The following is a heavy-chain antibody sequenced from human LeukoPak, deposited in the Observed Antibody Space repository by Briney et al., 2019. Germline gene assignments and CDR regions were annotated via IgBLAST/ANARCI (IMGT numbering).Heavy chain of an antibody. J-gene: IGHJ4*02. V-gene: IGHV3-30*18. CDR1: GFTFSSYG. CDR2: ISYDGSNK. D-gene: IGHD1-1*01. CDR3: AKSKGTTGTTGVDY. Sequence: GRSLRLSCAASGFTFSSYGMHWVRRAPGKGLEWVAVISYDGSNKYYADSVKGRFTISRDNSKNTLYLQMNSLRAEDTAVYYCAKSKGTTGTTGVDYWGQGTLVTVSS.